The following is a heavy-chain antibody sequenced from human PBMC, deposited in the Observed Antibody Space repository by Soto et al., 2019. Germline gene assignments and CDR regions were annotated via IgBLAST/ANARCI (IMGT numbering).Heavy chain of an antibody. CDR1: GGTFSSYT. V-gene: IGHV1-69*02. Sequence: QVQLVQSGAEVKKPGSSVKVSCKASGGTFSSYTISWVRQAPGQGLEWMGRIIPILGIANYAQKFQGRVTITADKATSTAYMELSSLRSEDTAVYYGARVPSAEYFQHWGQGTLVTVSS. CDR2: IIPILGIA. CDR3: ARVPSAEYFQH. J-gene: IGHJ1*01.